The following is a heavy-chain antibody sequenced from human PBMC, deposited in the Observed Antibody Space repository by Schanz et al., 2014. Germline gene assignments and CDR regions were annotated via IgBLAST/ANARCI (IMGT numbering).Heavy chain of an antibody. V-gene: IGHV3-11*01. J-gene: IGHJ6*02. CDR1: GFTFSDYY. CDR3: ARAPPPYSSSPYYWYYGMDV. D-gene: IGHD6-6*01. Sequence: QVQLVESGGGLVKPGGSLRLSCAASGFTFSDYYMNWIRQAPGKGLEWVSYISNSGYTIYYADSVKGRFTISRDNAKTSLYLQMNSLRAGDPAVYYCARAPPPYSSSPYYWYYGMDVWGQGTTVTVSS. CDR2: ISNSGYTI.